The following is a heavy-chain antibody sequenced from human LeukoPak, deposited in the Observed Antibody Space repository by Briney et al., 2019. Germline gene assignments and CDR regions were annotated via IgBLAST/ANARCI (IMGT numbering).Heavy chain of an antibody. J-gene: IGHJ4*02. D-gene: IGHD3-22*01. CDR2: IYYSGST. CDR1: GASISSSSYY. V-gene: IGHV4-39*01. CDR3: ASHYYDSSGYYLLNY. Sequence: PSETLSLTCTVSGASISSSSYYWGWLRQPPGKGLEWIGSIYYSGSTYYNPSLKSRVTISVDTSKNQFSLKLSSVTAADTAVYYCASHYYDSSGYYLLNYWGQGTLVTVSS.